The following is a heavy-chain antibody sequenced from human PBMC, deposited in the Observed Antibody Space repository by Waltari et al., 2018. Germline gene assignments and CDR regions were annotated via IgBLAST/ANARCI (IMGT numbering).Heavy chain of an antibody. CDR3: ASLGGYEGNY. D-gene: IGHD3-16*01. Sequence: QVQLVQSGAEVKKPGSSVKVSCKASGGTFSSYAISWVRQAPGQGLEWMGGISPILGIPNYAQKFQGKVTFTADESTSTAYMELSSLRSEDTAVYYCASLGGYEGNYWGQGTLVTVSS. CDR1: GGTFSSYA. V-gene: IGHV1-69*04. J-gene: IGHJ4*02. CDR2: ISPILGIP.